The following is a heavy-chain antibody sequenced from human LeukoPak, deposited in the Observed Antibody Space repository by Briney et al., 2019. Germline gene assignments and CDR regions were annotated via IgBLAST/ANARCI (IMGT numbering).Heavy chain of an antibody. CDR2: IKQDGSEK. Sequence: GVSLRLSCAASGFTFSSYWMSWVRQAPGKGLEWVANIKQDGSEKHYVDSVKGRFTISRDNAKNSLYLQMNSLRVEDTAVYYCARERVGRDGYSSFDLWGQGTLVTVSS. J-gene: IGHJ4*02. CDR3: ARERVGRDGYSSFDL. V-gene: IGHV3-7*05. D-gene: IGHD5-24*01. CDR1: GFTFSSYW.